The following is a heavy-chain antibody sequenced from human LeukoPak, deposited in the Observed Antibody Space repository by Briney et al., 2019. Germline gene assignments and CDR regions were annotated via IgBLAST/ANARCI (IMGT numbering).Heavy chain of an antibody. V-gene: IGHV4-31*03. CDR1: GGSISSGGYY. CDR3: ARTLRSIAAAYALDY. Sequence: PSETLSLTCTVSGGSISSGGYYWSWIRQHPGKGLEWIGYIYYSGSTYYNPSLKSRVTISVDTSKNQFFLKLSSVTAADTAVYYCARTLRSIAAAYALDYWGQGTLVTVSS. D-gene: IGHD6-13*01. J-gene: IGHJ4*02. CDR2: IYYSGST.